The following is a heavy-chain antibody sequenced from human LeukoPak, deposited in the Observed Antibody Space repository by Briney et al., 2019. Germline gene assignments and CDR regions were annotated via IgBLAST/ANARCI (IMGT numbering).Heavy chain of an antibody. CDR3: ARRGGATGHNYGYFF. CDR1: GGSISSSSYY. J-gene: IGHJ4*02. CDR2: MYYSGST. D-gene: IGHD5-18*01. Sequence: SETLSLTCTVSGGSISSSSYYWDWIRQPPGKGLEWIGSMYYSGSTYYNPSLKSRVTISADTSKNQFSLNLSSVTAADTAGYYCARRGGATGHNYGYFFWGQGTLVTVSS. V-gene: IGHV4-39*01.